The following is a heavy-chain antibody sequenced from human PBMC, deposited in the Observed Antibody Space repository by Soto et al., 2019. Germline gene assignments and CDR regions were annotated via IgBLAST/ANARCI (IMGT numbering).Heavy chain of an antibody. CDR3: AKDRNDFWSGYYR. CDR1: GFTFSSYA. Sequence: EVQLLESGGGLVQPGGSLRLSWAASGFTFSSYAMSWVRQAPGKGLEWVSAISGSGGSTYYADSVKGRFTISRDNSKNTLYLQMTSLRAEDTDVYYCAKDRNDFWSGYYRWGQGTLVTASS. V-gene: IGHV3-23*01. D-gene: IGHD3-3*01. J-gene: IGHJ4*02. CDR2: ISGSGGST.